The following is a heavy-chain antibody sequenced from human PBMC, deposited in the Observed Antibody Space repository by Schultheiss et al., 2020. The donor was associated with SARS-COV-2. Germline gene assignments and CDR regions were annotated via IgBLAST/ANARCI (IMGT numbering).Heavy chain of an antibody. CDR3: ARTGRGSGWYPY. J-gene: IGHJ4*02. CDR2: IYYSGST. V-gene: IGHV4-59*04. CDR1: GGSIGGAY. D-gene: IGHD6-19*01. Sequence: SETLSLTCSVSGGSIGGAYWSWIRLSPGKGLEWIGYIYYSGSTYYNPSLKSRVTMSIDSSKNQFSLKLSSVTAADTAVYFCARTGRGSGWYPYWGQGTLVTVSS.